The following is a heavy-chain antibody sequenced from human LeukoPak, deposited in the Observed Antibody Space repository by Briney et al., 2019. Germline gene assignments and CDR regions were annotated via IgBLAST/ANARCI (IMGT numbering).Heavy chain of an antibody. Sequence: ASVKVSCKASGGTFSSYAISWVRQAPGQGLEWMGGIIPIFGTANYAQKFQGRVTITADESTSTAYMELSSLRSEDTAVYYCASNYYGSGSSLYPFDYWGQGTLVTVSS. CDR2: IIPIFGTA. D-gene: IGHD3-10*01. CDR3: ASNYYGSGSSLYPFDY. J-gene: IGHJ4*02. CDR1: GGTFSSYA. V-gene: IGHV1-69*13.